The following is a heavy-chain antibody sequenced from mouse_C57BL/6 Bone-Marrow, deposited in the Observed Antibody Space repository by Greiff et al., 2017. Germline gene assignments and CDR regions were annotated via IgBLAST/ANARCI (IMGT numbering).Heavy chain of an antibody. CDR2: ISSGSSTI. V-gene: IGHV5-17*01. D-gene: IGHD2-4*01. CDR1: GFTFSDYG. J-gene: IGHJ3*01. CDR3: ATPFYYDYDVEFAY. Sequence: EVMLVESGGGLVKPGGSLKLSCAASGFTFSDYGMHWVRQAPEKGLEWVAYISSGSSTIYYADTVKGRFTISRDNAKNTLFLQMTRLRSEDTAMYYCATPFYYDYDVEFAYWGQGTLVTVSA.